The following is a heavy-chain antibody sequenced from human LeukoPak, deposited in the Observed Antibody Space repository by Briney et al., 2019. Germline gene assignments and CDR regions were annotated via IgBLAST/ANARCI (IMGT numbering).Heavy chain of an antibody. V-gene: IGHV4-59*12. Sequence: SETLSLTCTVSGGSIRSYYWSWIRQPPGKGLEWIGYIYYSGSTNYNPSLKSRVTISVDTSKNQFSLKLSSVTAADTAVYYCARESSGPFDYWGQGTLVTVSS. CDR1: GGSIRSYY. J-gene: IGHJ4*02. CDR3: ARESSGPFDY. D-gene: IGHD6-19*01. CDR2: IYYSGST.